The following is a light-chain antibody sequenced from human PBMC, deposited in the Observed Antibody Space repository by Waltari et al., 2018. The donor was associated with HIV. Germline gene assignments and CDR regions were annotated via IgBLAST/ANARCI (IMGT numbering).Light chain of an antibody. J-gene: IGKJ1*01. Sequence: DIQMNQSPISLSTSVGDRVTITCRASQNLNIHLNWYQQKPGKAPKLLIYAASSLQSGVPSRFSGSGAGTDFTLTISSLQPEDFATYYCQQSYSTPRTFGQGTKVEIK. CDR1: QNLNIH. CDR3: QQSYSTPRT. CDR2: AAS. V-gene: IGKV1-39*01.